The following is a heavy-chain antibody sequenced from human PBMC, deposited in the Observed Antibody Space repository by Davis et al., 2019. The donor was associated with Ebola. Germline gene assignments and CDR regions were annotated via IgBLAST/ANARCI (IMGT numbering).Heavy chain of an antibody. CDR2: INPNSGGT. Sequence: AASVKVSCKASGYTFTGYYMHWVRQAPGQGLEWMGRINPNSGGTNYAQKFQGRVTITRDTSISTAYMELSRLKSDDTAVYYCARDPYYYDSSGYYYPFDYWGQGTLVTVSS. CDR1: GYTFTGYY. J-gene: IGHJ4*02. D-gene: IGHD3-22*01. CDR3: ARDPYYYDSSGYYYPFDY. V-gene: IGHV1-2*06.